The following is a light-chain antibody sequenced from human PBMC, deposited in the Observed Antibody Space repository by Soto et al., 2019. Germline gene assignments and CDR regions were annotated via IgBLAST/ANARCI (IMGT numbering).Light chain of an antibody. J-gene: IGKJ5*01. Sequence: EVVLTQSPVTLSLSPGERATLSCRASQSFRCLLAWCQQKPGQAPRLLIYDAYKRATGIPPRFSGSGSGTDFTLTISSLEPEDSAVYYCQQRHMWPITFGQGTRLEIK. CDR2: DAY. CDR1: QSFRCL. V-gene: IGKV3-11*01. CDR3: QQRHMWPIT.